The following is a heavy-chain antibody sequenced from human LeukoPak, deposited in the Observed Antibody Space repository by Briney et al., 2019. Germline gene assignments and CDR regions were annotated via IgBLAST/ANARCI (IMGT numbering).Heavy chain of an antibody. CDR1: GGSISSSSYY. Sequence: PSETLSLTCTVSGGSISSSSYYWGWIRQPAGKGLEWIGLIYTSGSTKYNPSLKSRVNISVDTSKNQFSLKLSSVTAADTAVYYCARGMRVWRKIVVVVAASSNDAFDIWGQGTMVTVSS. J-gene: IGHJ3*02. CDR2: IYTSGST. V-gene: IGHV4-61*02. D-gene: IGHD2-15*01. CDR3: ARGMRVWRKIVVVVAASSNDAFDI.